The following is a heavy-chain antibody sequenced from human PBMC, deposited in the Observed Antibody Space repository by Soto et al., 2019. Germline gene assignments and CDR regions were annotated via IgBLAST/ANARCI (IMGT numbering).Heavy chain of an antibody. D-gene: IGHD2-2*01. CDR3: ARDASRGYCSSTSCSPL. CDR1: GGSISSGGYY. V-gene: IGHV4-31*03. Sequence: QVQLQESGPGLVKPSQTLSLTCTVSGGSISSGGYYWSWIRQHPGKGLEWIGYIYYSGSTYYNPSHKSRVTISVDTSKNQFSLKPRSVTAAETAVYYCARDASRGYCSSTSCSPLWGQGTLVTVSS. J-gene: IGHJ4*02. CDR2: IYYSGST.